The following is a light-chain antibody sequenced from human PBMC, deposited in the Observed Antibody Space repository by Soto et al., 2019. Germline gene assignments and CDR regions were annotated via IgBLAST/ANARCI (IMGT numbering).Light chain of an antibody. Sequence: DIQMTQSPSSLSASVGDRVTITCRASQPISNYLNWYQHKPGKAPKVLIYAASNLHSGVPSRFSGSGSGTDFTLTISSLQPEDFATYYCQQSSSYSRTFGQGTKVDIK. CDR3: QQSSSYSRT. V-gene: IGKV1-39*01. CDR1: QPISNY. CDR2: AAS. J-gene: IGKJ2*02.